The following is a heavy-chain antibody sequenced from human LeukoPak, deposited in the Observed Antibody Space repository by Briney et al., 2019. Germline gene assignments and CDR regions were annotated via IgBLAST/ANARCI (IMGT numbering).Heavy chain of an antibody. J-gene: IGHJ6*02. V-gene: IGHV3-74*01. Sequence: GSLRLSCAASGFTFTTYWMLWVRQAPGKGLVWVSHINSDGSIASYADSVKGRFTISRDNAKNTLYLQMNSLRAEDTAVYYCARDAVDTANAVWGQGTTVTVSS. D-gene: IGHD5-18*01. CDR2: INSDGSIA. CDR1: GFTFTTYW. CDR3: ARDAVDTANAV.